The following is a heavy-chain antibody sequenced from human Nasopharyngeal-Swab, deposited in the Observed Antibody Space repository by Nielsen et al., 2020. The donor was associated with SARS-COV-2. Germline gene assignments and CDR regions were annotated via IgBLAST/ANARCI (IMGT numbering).Heavy chain of an antibody. CDR3: ARRLLSSTYYYYALDV. Sequence: WVRQAPGQRLERMGWINTGNGNTKYSQRFQARVTITRDTSANTAYMELSSLRSEDTAVYYCARRLLSSTYYYYALDVWGQGTTVTVSS. CDR2: INTGNGNT. V-gene: IGHV1-3*04. J-gene: IGHJ6*02. D-gene: IGHD2/OR15-2a*01.